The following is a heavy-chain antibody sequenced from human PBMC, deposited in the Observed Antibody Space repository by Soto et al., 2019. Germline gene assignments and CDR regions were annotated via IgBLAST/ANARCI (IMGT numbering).Heavy chain of an antibody. J-gene: IGHJ4*02. CDR1: GYTFTAYY. CDR2: INPSDGST. V-gene: IGHV1-46*01. CDR3: AREGEYYFDSSGYCFVF. Sequence: QVQLVQSGAEVKKPGASVKVSCKASGYTFTAYYMYWVRQAPGQGLEWMGLINPSDGSTTYAQKFQGRVTMTRDSSTSTLYMELSSLRSEDTAVYYCAREGEYYFDSSGYCFVFWGQGTLVTVSS. D-gene: IGHD3-22*01.